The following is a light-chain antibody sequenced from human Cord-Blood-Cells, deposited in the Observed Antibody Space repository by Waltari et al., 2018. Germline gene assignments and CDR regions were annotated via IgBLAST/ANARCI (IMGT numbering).Light chain of an antibody. CDR3: QQSYSTPYT. CDR2: AAS. J-gene: IGKJ2*01. CDR1: QSISSY. V-gene: IGKV1-39*01. Sequence: DIQMTQSPSSLSASVGDRVTITCRASQSISSYLNWYQQKPGKAPKLLIYAASSLQSGVPSRCSGIGSGTDFTLTISSLQPEDFATDFCQQSYSTPYTFGQGSKLEIK.